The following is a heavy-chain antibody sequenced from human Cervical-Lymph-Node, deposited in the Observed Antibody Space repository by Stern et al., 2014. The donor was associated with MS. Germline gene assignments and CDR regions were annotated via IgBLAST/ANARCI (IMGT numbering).Heavy chain of an antibody. D-gene: IGHD2/OR15-2a*01. Sequence: QVQLVESGAEVKKPGSSVKVSCKASGGTFSSYDVSWVRQAPGQGLEWMGGTVPIFGRANYAQKFQARVTITADESTNTAYMELSSLRSEDTAVYFCARASTRGFDYWGQGTLVTVPS. CDR2: TVPIFGRA. J-gene: IGHJ4*02. V-gene: IGHV1-69*01. CDR3: ARASTRGFDY. CDR1: GGTFSSYD.